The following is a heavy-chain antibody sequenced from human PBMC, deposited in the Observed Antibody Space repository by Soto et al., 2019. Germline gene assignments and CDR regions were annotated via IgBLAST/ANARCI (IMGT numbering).Heavy chain of an antibody. Sequence: GGSLRLSCAASGFTFNNYGMHWVRQAPGKGLEWVALISYDAINKYYAGSVKGRFSISRDNSKNTLFLQVNSLRVEDTAVYYCARSIVVVTALDYWGQGTLVTVS. CDR2: ISYDAINK. D-gene: IGHD2-21*02. J-gene: IGHJ4*02. CDR3: ARSIVVVTALDY. V-gene: IGHV3-30*03. CDR1: GFTFNNYG.